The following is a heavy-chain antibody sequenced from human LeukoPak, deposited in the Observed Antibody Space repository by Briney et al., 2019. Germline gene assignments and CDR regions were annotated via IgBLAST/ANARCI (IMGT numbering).Heavy chain of an antibody. CDR3: AKRGVVIRVVLVGFHKEAYYFDS. CDR1: GITLSNYG. V-gene: IGHV3-23*01. Sequence: GGSLRLSCAVSGITLSNYGMSWVRQAPGKGLEWVAGISGSGGRTNYADSVKGRFTISRDSPKNTLYLQMNSLRAEDTAVYFYAKRGVVIRVVLVGFHKEAYYFDSWGQGALVTVSS. J-gene: IGHJ4*02. CDR2: ISGSGGRT. D-gene: IGHD3-10*01.